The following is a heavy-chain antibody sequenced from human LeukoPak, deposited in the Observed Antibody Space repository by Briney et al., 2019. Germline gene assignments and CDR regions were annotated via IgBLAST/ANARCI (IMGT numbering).Heavy chain of an antibody. CDR3: ARDLSLGRHDYGEPFDY. CDR1: GYTLTELS. CDR2: FDPEDGET. Sequence: GASVKVSCKVSGYTLTELSMHWVRQAPGQGLEWMGDFDPEDGETIYAQKFQGRVTMTEDTSTDTAYMELRSLRSDDTAVYYCARDLSLGRHDYGEPFDYWGQGTLVTVSS. D-gene: IGHD4-17*01. J-gene: IGHJ4*02. V-gene: IGHV1-24*01.